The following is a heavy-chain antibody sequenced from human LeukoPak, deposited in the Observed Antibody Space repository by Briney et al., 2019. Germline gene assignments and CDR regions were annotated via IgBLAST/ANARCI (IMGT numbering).Heavy chain of an antibody. CDR2: IYYSGST. D-gene: IGHD3-16*02. Sequence: SETLSLTCTVSGGSISSGGYYWRWIRQHPGKGLEWIGYIYYSGSTYYNPSLKSRVTISVDMSKNQFSLKLSSVTAADTAVYYCARVPVTRPGAFDIWGQGTMVTVSS. J-gene: IGHJ3*02. CDR1: GGSISSGGYY. CDR3: ARVPVTRPGAFDI. V-gene: IGHV4-31*03.